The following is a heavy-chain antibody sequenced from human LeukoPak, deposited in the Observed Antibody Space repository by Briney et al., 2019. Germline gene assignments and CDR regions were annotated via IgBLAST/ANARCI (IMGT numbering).Heavy chain of an antibody. J-gene: IGHJ3*02. CDR3: AKALGYCSGGSCYSRQRPPNDAFDI. V-gene: IGHV3-9*01. Sequence: QPGRSLRLSCAASGFTFDDYAMHWVRQAPGKGLEWVSGISWNSGSIGYADSVKGRFTISRDNSKNTLYLQMNSLRAEDTAVYYCAKALGYCSGGSCYSRQRPPNDAFDIWGQGTMVTVSS. D-gene: IGHD2-15*01. CDR2: ISWNSGSI. CDR1: GFTFDDYA.